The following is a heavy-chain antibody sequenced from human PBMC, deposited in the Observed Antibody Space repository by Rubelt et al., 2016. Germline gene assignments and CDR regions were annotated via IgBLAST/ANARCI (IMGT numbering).Heavy chain of an antibody. CDR3: ARDRGFRDSPDY. CDR1: GFTLSSYA. J-gene: IGHJ4*02. CDR2: VSYDGSNK. V-gene: IGHV3-30*04. Sequence: PGRSLRLSCAASGFTLSSYAMHWVRQAPGKGLEWVAVVSYDGSNKYYADSVKGRFTISRDNAKNSLYLQMNSLRAEDTAVYYCARDRGFRDSPDYWGQGTLVTVSS. D-gene: IGHD3-10*01.